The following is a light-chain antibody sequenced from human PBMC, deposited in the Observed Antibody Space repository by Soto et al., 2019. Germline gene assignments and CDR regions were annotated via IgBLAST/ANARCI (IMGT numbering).Light chain of an antibody. J-gene: IGKJ4*01. V-gene: IGKV3-20*01. CDR3: QQCSSSPLT. Sequence: EIVLTQSPGTLSLSPGERATLSCRASQSVGNNYLAWYQQKPGQAPRLLLYDASSRATGIPDRFSGSGSGTDFTLTIRRLEHEDFAVYYCQQCSSSPLTFGGGTKVEIK. CDR2: DAS. CDR1: QSVGNNY.